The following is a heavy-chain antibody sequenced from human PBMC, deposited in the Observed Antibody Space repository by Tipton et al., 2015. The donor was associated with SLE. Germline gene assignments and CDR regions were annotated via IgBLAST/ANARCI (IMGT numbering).Heavy chain of an antibody. CDR3: ARDSVAATRGYFDL. V-gene: IGHV4-38-2*02. CDR2: IYHSGST. D-gene: IGHD2-15*01. J-gene: IGHJ2*01. CDR1: DYSISSGYY. Sequence: TLSLTCAVSDYSISSGYYWGWIRQPPGKGLEWIGSIYHSGSTYYNPSLKSRVTISVDTSKNQFSLKLSSVTAADTAVYYCARDSVAATRGYFDLWGRGTLVTVSS.